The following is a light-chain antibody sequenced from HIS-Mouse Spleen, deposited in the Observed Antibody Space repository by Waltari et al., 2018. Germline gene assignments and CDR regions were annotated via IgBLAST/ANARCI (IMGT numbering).Light chain of an antibody. CDR1: SSNIGSNY. CDR2: RNN. Sequence: QSVLTQPPSASGTPGQRVTISCSGSSSNIGSNYVDWYQQPPGTAPKLLIYRNNQRPSGAPDRFSGSKSGTSASLAISGLRSEDEADYYCAAWDDSLSGPVFGGGTKLTVL. CDR3: AAWDDSLSGPV. V-gene: IGLV1-47*01. J-gene: IGLJ3*02.